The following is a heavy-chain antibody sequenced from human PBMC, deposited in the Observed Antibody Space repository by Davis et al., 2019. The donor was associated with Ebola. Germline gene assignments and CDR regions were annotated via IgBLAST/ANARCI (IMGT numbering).Heavy chain of an antibody. Sequence: MPGGSLRLSCAVSGDSISSSNWWSWVRQPPGKGLEWIGEISQSGSTNYNPSLKSRVTISVDTSKNQFSLKLSSVTAADTAVYYCARRTYYYDYGDYGGWYFDLWGRGTLVTVSS. CDR2: ISQSGST. J-gene: IGHJ2*01. D-gene: IGHD4-17*01. CDR1: GDSISSSNW. V-gene: IGHV4-4*02. CDR3: ARRTYYYDYGDYGGWYFDL.